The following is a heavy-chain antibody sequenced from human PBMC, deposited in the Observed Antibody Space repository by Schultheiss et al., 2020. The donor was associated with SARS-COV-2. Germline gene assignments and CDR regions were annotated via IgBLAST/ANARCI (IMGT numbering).Heavy chain of an antibody. J-gene: IGHJ4*02. D-gene: IGHD6-13*01. CDR1: GGSISSYY. Sequence: SQTLSLTCTVSGGSISSYYWSWIRQPPGKGLEWIGYIYYSGSTNYNPSLKSRVTISVDTSKNQLSLKLSSVTAADTAVYYCAKGLSSWYYFDYWGQETLVTVSS. CDR2: IYYSGST. V-gene: IGHV4-59*12. CDR3: AKGLSSWYYFDY.